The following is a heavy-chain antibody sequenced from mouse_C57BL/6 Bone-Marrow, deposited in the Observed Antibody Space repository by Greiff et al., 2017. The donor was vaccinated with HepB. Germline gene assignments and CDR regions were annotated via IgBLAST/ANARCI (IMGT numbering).Heavy chain of an antibody. CDR2: ISSGGSYT. V-gene: IGHV5-6*01. CDR3: ARLTGRGWFAY. CDR1: GFTFSSYG. J-gene: IGHJ3*01. Sequence: EVKLVESGGDLVKPGGSLKLSCAASGFTFSSYGMSWVRQTPDKRLEWVATISSGGSYTYYPDSVKGRFTISRDNAKNTLYLQMSSLKSEDTAMYYCARLTGRGWFAYWGQGTLVTVSA.